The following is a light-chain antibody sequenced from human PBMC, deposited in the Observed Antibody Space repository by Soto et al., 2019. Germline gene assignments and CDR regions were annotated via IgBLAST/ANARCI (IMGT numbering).Light chain of an antibody. J-gene: IGLJ1*01. Sequence: QSALTQPASVSGSPGQTIAISCTGTSSDVGAYDFVSWYQQHPDKATKLLIYEVSNRPSGVSYRFSGSKSVNTATLTISGLQAEDEDEYYCSSHTTSTARVFGTGTKLTVL. CDR3: SSHTTSTARV. V-gene: IGLV2-14*03. CDR2: EVS. CDR1: SSDVGAYDF.